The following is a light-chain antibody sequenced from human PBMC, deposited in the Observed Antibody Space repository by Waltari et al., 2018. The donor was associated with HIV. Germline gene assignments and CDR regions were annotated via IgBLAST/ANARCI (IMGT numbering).Light chain of an antibody. Sequence: QSALTQPAPVSGSPGQSITLPFTSARSNIGTSKSVSWYLQRPGKPPQIIIYEPTNRPSVVSDRFSGSKSGNTASLTISRLQPEDEAVYFCNSFTNSGTLEFGGGTKLTVL. J-gene: IGLJ3*02. V-gene: IGLV2-14*01. CDR3: NSFTNSGTLE. CDR1: RSNIGTSKS. CDR2: EPT.